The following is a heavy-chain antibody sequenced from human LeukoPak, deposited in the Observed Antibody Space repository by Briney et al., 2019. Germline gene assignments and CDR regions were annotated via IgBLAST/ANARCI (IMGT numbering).Heavy chain of an antibody. V-gene: IGHV4-4*07. Sequence: SETLSLTCTVSGVSISSYYWNWIRQPAGKGLEWIGRIYTSGSTNYNPSLKSRVAMSVDTSKNQFSLNLSSVTAADTAVYYCARDSSLFGVVTPFDYWGQGTLVTVSS. J-gene: IGHJ4*02. D-gene: IGHD3-3*01. CDR2: IYTSGST. CDR3: ARDSSLFGVVTPFDY. CDR1: GVSISSYY.